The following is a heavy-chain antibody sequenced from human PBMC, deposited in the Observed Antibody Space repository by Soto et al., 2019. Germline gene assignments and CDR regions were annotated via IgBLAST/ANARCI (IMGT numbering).Heavy chain of an antibody. J-gene: IGHJ3*02. CDR3: ARDLEGIVTGRGAFGI. CDR1: GGSIRNDNFY. CDR2: ISYSGYT. Sequence: QVQLQESGQGLVKPSQTLSLTCTVSGGSIRNDNFYWSFLRQRPGKGLEWIGYISYSGYTAYHPSLVIGVFISVDPSNSQFSLTLNSVTAADTAVYYCARDLEGIVTGRGAFGIWCRGTLVTVSS. D-gene: IGHD3-9*01. V-gene: IGHV4-31*03.